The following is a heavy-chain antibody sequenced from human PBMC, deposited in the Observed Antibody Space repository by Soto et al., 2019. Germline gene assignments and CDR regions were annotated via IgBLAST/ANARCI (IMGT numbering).Heavy chain of an antibody. CDR2: INAGNGNT. J-gene: IGHJ6*02. V-gene: IGHV1-3*01. CDR3: ARELVVPAAMGDYYYYYGMDV. CDR1: GYTFTSYA. D-gene: IGHD2-2*01. Sequence: ASVKVSCKASGYTFTSYAMHWVRQAPGQRLEWMGWINAGNGNTKYSQKFQGRVTITRDTSASTAYMELSSLRSEDTAVYYCARELVVPAAMGDYYYYYGMDVPGQCTTVTVSS.